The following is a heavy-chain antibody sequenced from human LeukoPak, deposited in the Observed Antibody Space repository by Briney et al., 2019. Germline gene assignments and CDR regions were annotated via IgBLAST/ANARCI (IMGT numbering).Heavy chain of an antibody. CDR2: ISGSGGST. J-gene: IGHJ3*02. Sequence: GGSLRLSCAASGFTFSSYAMSWVRQAPGKGLEWVSAISGSGGSTYYADSVKGRFTISRDNSKNTLYLQMNCLRAEDTAVYYCAAPLYSSSWRDAFDIWGQGTMVTVSS. V-gene: IGHV3-23*01. CDR1: GFTFSSYA. D-gene: IGHD6-13*01. CDR3: AAPLYSSSWRDAFDI.